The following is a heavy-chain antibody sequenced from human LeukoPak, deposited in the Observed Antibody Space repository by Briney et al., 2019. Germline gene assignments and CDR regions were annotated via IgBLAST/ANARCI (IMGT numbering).Heavy chain of an antibody. CDR2: VDPEDGEI. CDR1: GYTLTELS. V-gene: IGHV1-24*01. Sequence: GASVKVSCKVSGYTLTELSMHWVRQAPGKGLEWMGGVDPEDGEIIYAQKFQGRVTMTEDTSTDTAYMELSSLRSEDTAVYYRAIDVGELLTYWGQGTLVTVSS. J-gene: IGHJ4*02. CDR3: AIDVGELLTY. D-gene: IGHD1-26*01.